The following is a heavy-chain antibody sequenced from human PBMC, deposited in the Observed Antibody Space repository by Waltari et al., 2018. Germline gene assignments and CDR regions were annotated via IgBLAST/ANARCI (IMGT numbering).Heavy chain of an antibody. J-gene: IGHJ6*03. Sequence: QLQLQESGPGLVKPSETLSLTCTVSGGSISSSSYYWGWIRQPPGTGREWIGSIYYSGSTYYNPSLKSRVTISVDTSKNQFSLKLSSVTAADTAVYYCARPSSPKVVAASAYYYYMDVWGKGTTVTVSS. CDR2: IYYSGST. CDR1: GGSISSSSYY. V-gene: IGHV4-39*01. D-gene: IGHD2-15*01. CDR3: ARPSSPKVVAASAYYYYMDV.